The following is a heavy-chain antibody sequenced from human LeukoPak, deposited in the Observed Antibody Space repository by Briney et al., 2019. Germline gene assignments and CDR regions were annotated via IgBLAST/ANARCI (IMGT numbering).Heavy chain of an antibody. D-gene: IGHD6-19*01. CDR3: ARDSSGWVIN. V-gene: IGHV3-23*01. J-gene: IGHJ4*02. Sequence: GGSLRLSCAASGFTFSSYGMGWVRQAPGKGVEWGSRISGGGETTYYADSVKGRLPISRDNSKNTLYLQMNSLRAEDTAVYYCARDSSGWVINWGQGTLVTVSS. CDR1: GFTFSSYG. CDR2: ISGGGETT.